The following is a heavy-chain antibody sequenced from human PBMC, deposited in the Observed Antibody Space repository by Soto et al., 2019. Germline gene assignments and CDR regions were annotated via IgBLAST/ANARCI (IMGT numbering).Heavy chain of an antibody. CDR1: GYTFTSYA. Sequence: ASVKVSCKASGYTFTSYAMHWVRQAPGQRLEWMGWINAGNGNTKYSQKLQGRVTITRDTSASTAYMELSSLRSEDTAVYYCARVGYCSSTSCYTGFDYWGQGTLVTVSS. CDR2: INAGNGNT. V-gene: IGHV1-3*01. CDR3: ARVGYCSSTSCYTGFDY. D-gene: IGHD2-2*02. J-gene: IGHJ4*02.